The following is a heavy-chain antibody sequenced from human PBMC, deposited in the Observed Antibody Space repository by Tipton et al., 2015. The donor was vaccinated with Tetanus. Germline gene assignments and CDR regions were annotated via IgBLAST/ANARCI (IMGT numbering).Heavy chain of an antibody. J-gene: IGHJ5*02. CDR2: ISGDGTRT. Sequence: SLRLSCVASGLTFSNYWMHWVRQAPGKGLQWVSRISGDGTRTTNADAVKGRFTISRDKAKNTLYLQMNSLRVEDTAVYYCASQYVYDSSGFGHWGQGTLVSVSS. CDR1: GLTFSNYW. V-gene: IGHV3-74*01. D-gene: IGHD3-22*01. CDR3: ASQYVYDSSGFGH.